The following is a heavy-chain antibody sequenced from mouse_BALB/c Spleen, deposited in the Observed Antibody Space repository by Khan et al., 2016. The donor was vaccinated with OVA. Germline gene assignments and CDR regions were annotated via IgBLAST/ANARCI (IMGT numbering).Heavy chain of an antibody. J-gene: IGHJ3*01. D-gene: IGHD2-4*01. CDR1: GYSITSEYA. CDR2: INYSGNT. CDR3: ARKDYYDYDPFPY. V-gene: IGHV3-2*02. Sequence: EVQLVESGPGPVKPSQSLSLTCTVTGYSITSEYAWNWLRQFPGNKLEWMGYINYSGNTRFNPSLKSRTSITRDTSKKQFFLQLNSVTTEDTATYYCARKDYYDYDPFPYWGQGTLVTVSA.